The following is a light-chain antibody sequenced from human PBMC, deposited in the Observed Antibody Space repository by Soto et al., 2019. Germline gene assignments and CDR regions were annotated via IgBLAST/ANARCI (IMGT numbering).Light chain of an antibody. CDR2: DVS. V-gene: IGLV2-14*01. J-gene: IGLJ2*01. Sequence: QYALTQPASVSGSPGQSSTISCTGTSSDVGGYNYVSWYQQHPGKAPKLMIYDVSNRPSGVSDRFSGSKSDNTASLTISGLQTEDEADYYCRSYTTTSTLIFGGGTKLTVL. CDR3: RSYTTTSTLI. CDR1: SSDVGGYNY.